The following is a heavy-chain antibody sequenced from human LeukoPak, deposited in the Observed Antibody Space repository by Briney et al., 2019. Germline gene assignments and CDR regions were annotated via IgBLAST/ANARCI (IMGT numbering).Heavy chain of an antibody. V-gene: IGHV3-48*02. J-gene: IGHJ6*02. CDR3: ARDDRIFGVVGYYYYGMDV. CDR1: GFTFSSYS. D-gene: IGHD3-3*02. CDR2: ISSSSSTI. Sequence: PGGSLRLSCAASGFTFSSYSMNWVRQAPGKGLEWVSYISSSSSTIYYADSVKGRFTISRDNAKNSLYLQMNSLRDEDTAVYYCARDDRIFGVVGYYYYGMDVWGQGTTVTVSS.